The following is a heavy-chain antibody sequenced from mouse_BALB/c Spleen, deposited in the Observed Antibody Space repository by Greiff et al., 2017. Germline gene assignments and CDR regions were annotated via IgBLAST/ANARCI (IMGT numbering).Heavy chain of an antibody. CDR1: GYTFTDYN. Sequence: EVMLVESGPELVKPGASVKIPCKASGYTFTDYNMDWVKQSHGKSLEWIGDINPNNGGTIYNQKFKGKATLTVDKSSSTAYMELRSLTSEDTAVYYCASYGNYPAWFAYWGQGTLVTVSA. CDR3: ASYGNYPAWFAY. D-gene: IGHD2-1*01. J-gene: IGHJ3*01. CDR2: INPNNGGT. V-gene: IGHV1-18*01.